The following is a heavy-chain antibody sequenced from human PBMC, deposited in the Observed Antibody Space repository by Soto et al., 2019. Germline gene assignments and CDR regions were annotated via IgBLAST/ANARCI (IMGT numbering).Heavy chain of an antibody. V-gene: IGHV4-31*03. J-gene: IGHJ6*03. CDR1: GGSISSGGYY. CDR3: ARGLTVTSTEYYYYYYMDV. CDR2: IYYSGST. D-gene: IGHD4-17*01. Sequence: SETLSLTCTVSGGSISSGGYYWSWIRQHPGKGLEWIGYIYYSGSTYYNPSLKSRVTISVDTSKNQFSLKLSSVTAADTAVYYCARGLTVTSTEYYYYYYMDVWGQGTTVTVSS.